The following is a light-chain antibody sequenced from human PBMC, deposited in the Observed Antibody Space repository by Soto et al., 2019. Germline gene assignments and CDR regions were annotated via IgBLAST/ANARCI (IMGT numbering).Light chain of an antibody. V-gene: IGLV2-14*01. J-gene: IGLJ1*01. Sequence: QSVLTQPASVSRSPGQSSTISCTGTSSDVGGYNYVSWYQQHPGKAPKLMIYEVSNRPSGVSNRFSGSKSGNTASLTISGLQAEDEADYYCSSYTSSSHYVFGTGTKVT. CDR1: SSDVGGYNY. CDR2: EVS. CDR3: SSYTSSSHYV.